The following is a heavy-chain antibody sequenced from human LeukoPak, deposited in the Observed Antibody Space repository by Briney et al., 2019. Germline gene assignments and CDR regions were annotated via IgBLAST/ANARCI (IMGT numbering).Heavy chain of an antibody. CDR2: IYTSGST. Sequence: SETLSLTCTVSGGSISSYYWSWIRQPAGQGLEWIGRIYTSGSTNYNPSLKSRVTMSVDTSKNQFSLKLSSVTAADTAVYYCARGENCSGGSCYSGGFDLWGRGTLVTVSS. CDR1: GGSISSYY. V-gene: IGHV4-4*07. D-gene: IGHD2-15*01. J-gene: IGHJ2*01. CDR3: ARGENCSGGSCYSGGFDL.